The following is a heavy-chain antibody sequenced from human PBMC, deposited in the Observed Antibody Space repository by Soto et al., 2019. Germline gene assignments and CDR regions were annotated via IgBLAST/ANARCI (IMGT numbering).Heavy chain of an antibody. CDR2: IYHSGST. CDR1: GGSISSSNW. Sequence: SETLSLTCAVSGGSISSSNWWSWVRQPPGKGLEWIGEIYHSGSTNYNPSLKSRVTISVDKSKNQFSLKLSSVTAADTAVYYCARDHDLAAAGTVGDYWGQGTLVTVSS. V-gene: IGHV4-4*02. J-gene: IGHJ4*02. CDR3: ARDHDLAAAGTVGDY. D-gene: IGHD6-13*01.